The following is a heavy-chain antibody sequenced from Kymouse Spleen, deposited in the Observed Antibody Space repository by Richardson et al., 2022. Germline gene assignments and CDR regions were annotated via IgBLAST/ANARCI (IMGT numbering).Heavy chain of an antibody. CDR2: IKQDGSEK. Sequence: EVQLVESGGGLVQPGGSLRLSCAASGFTFSSYWMSWVRQAPGKGLEWVANIKQDGSEKYYVDSVKGRFTISRDNAKNSLYLQMNSLRAEDTAVYYCARDGVTMVRGVINYFDYWGQGTLVTVSS. J-gene: IGHJ4*02. V-gene: IGHV3-7*01. CDR1: GFTFSSYW. CDR3: ARDGVTMVRGVINYFDY. D-gene: IGHD3-10*01.